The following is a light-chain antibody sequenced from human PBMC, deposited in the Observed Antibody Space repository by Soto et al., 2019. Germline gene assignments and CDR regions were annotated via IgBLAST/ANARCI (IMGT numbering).Light chain of an antibody. CDR3: QQYYSTPPA. CDR1: QSVLYSSNNKNY. CDR2: WAS. J-gene: IGKJ1*01. Sequence: DIVMTQSPDSLAVSLGERATINCKCSQSVLYSSNNKNYLAWYQQKPGQPPKLLIYWASTRESGVPDRFSGSGSGTDFTPTISSLQAEDVAVYYCQQYYSTPPAFGQGTKVDIK. V-gene: IGKV4-1*01.